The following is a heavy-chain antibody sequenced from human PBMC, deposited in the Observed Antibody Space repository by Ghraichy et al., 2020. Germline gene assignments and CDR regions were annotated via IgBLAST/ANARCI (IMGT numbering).Heavy chain of an antibody. CDR2: INTGDGNT. CDR3: ARDGGSRPFDP. Sequence: ASVKVSCKASGYTFTRYSIHWVRQAPGQRLEWMGWINTGDGNTKYSRNFQGRVTFTRDSSANTAHMELISLKSEDTAVYYCARDGGSRPFDPWGQGTLVTVSS. D-gene: IGHD6-13*01. CDR1: GYTFTRYS. V-gene: IGHV1-3*04. J-gene: IGHJ5*02.